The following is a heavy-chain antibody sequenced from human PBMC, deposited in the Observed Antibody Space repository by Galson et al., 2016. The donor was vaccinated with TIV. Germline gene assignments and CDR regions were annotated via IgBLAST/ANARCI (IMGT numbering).Heavy chain of an antibody. Sequence: SLRLSCAASGFTFSDYGMHWVRQAPGKGLEWVAVISYDGSDQYYAGSVKGRFTIYRDNSKNTLYLQMNSLRSDDTAMYYCAKDPRLYGDYFLHYFDYWGPGTLVTVSS. CDR1: GFTFSDYG. V-gene: IGHV3-30*18. CDR2: ISYDGSDQ. D-gene: IGHD4-17*01. J-gene: IGHJ4*02. CDR3: AKDPRLYGDYFLHYFDY.